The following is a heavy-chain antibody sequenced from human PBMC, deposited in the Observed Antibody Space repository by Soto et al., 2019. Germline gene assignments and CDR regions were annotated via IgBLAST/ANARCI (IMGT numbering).Heavy chain of an antibody. D-gene: IGHD6-6*01. V-gene: IGHV3-9*01. CDR3: AKAPGDIAARRHHGYNYGMEV. CDR2: ISWNSGTI. J-gene: IGHJ6*02. CDR1: GFIFDEYA. Sequence: GGSLRLSCAASGFIFDEYAMHWVRQAPGKGLEWVSGISWNSGTIGYADSVKGRFSISRDNAKNSLYLQMNSLRVEDTALYYCAKAPGDIAARRHHGYNYGMEVWGQGTTVTVSS.